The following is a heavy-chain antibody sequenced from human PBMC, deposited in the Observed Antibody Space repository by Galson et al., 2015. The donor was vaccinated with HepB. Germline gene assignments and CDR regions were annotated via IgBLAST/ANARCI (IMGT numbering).Heavy chain of an antibody. D-gene: IGHD4-17*01. CDR1: GYSSTSYD. J-gene: IGHJ3*01. CDR3: AKGDGDYPESFDF. Sequence: SVKVSCKASGYSSTSYDIHWVRQLTGQGLEWMGWLGPKSGDTGYAQKFQGRVTMTRDTSMRTAFMELRSLTTEDTAVYYCAKGDGDYPESFDFWGQGTMVIVSS. CDR2: LGPKSGDT. V-gene: IGHV1-8*01.